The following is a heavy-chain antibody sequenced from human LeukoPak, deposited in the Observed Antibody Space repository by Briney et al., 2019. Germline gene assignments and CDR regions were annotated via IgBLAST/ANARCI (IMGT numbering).Heavy chain of an antibody. Sequence: ASVKVSCKASGYTFTSYGVSWVRQAPGQGLEWMGWISTWDGDTNYAQNFQGRVTLTTETSTTTAYMEVTSLRSDDTAVYYCARDWYCSGISCYDCFDPWGQGTLVIVSS. CDR1: GYTFTSYG. CDR2: ISTWDGDT. CDR3: ARDWYCSGISCYDCFDP. D-gene: IGHD2-15*01. V-gene: IGHV1-18*01. J-gene: IGHJ5*02.